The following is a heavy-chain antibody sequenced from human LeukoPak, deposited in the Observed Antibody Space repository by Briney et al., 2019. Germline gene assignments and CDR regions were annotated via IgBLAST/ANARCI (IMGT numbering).Heavy chain of an antibody. CDR2: IYNSGST. CDR3: ARDGTSLSIQH. CDR1: GGSISNYY. D-gene: IGHD1-26*01. V-gene: IGHV4-59*01. Sequence: SETLSVTCTVSGGSISNYYWSWIRQPPGKGLEWIGYIYNSGSTNYNPSLKSRVSRSVHTSKNQFSLKLSSVTAADTAVYYCARDGTSLSIQHWGQGALVTVSS. J-gene: IGHJ1*01.